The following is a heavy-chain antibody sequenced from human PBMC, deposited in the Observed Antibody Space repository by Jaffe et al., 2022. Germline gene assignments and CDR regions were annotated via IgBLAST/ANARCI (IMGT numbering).Heavy chain of an antibody. V-gene: IGHV3-30*02. CDR3: AKDVERWGHSSGWYEPNYMDV. Sequence: QVQLVESGGGVVQPGGSLRLSCAASGFTFSSYGMHWVRQAPGKGLEWVAFIRYDGSNKYYADSVKGRFTISRDNSKNTLYLQMNSLRAEDTAVYYCAKDVERWGHSSGWYEPNYMDVWGKGTTVTVSS. D-gene: IGHD6-19*01. CDR2: IRYDGSNK. J-gene: IGHJ6*03. CDR1: GFTFSSYG.